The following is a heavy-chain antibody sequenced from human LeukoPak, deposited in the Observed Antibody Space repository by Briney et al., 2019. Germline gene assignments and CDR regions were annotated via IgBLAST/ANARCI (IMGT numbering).Heavy chain of an antibody. CDR1: GFTFSNAW. V-gene: IGHV3-15*01. Sequence: PGGSLRLSCAASGFTFSNAWMSWVRQAPGKGREWVGRIKSKTDGGTTDYAAPVKGRFTISRDDSKNTLYLQMNSLKTEDTAVYYCTTDSWSYDSSGYYYYWGQGTLVTVSS. CDR2: IKSKTDGGTT. CDR3: TTDSWSYDSSGYYYY. J-gene: IGHJ4*02. D-gene: IGHD3-22*01.